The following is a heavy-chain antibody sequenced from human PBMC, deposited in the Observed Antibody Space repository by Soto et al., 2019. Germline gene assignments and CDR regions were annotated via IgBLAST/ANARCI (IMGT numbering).Heavy chain of an antibody. J-gene: IGHJ2*01. CDR1: GYTFTSYA. CDR2: INAGNGNT. Sequence: GASVKVSCKASGYTFTSYAMHWVRQAPGQRLEWMGWINAGNGNTKYSQKFQGRVTITRDTSASTAYMELSSLRSEDTAVYYCARESLHYWYFDLWGRGTLVTVSS. CDR3: ARESLHYWYFDL. V-gene: IGHV1-3*01.